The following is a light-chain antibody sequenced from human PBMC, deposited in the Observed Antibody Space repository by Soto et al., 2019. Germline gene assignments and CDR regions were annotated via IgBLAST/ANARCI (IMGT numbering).Light chain of an antibody. J-gene: IGLJ3*02. CDR2: EVT. V-gene: IGLV2-14*01. CDR3: SSYTVSRSWV. CDR1: SSDVGGYNH. Sequence: QSALTQPASVTGSPGQSITISCTGTSSDVGGYNHVSWYQQYPGTAPKLMIYEVTNRPSGVSYRFSGSKSGNTASLTISGLQPDDEADYYWSSYTVSRSWVFGGGTKLTVL.